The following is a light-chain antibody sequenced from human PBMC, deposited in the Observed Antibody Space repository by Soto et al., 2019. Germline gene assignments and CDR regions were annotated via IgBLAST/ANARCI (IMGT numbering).Light chain of an antibody. J-gene: IGKJ1*01. CDR1: QDIGYY. CDR2: DAS. V-gene: IGKV1-33*01. Sequence: DIQMTQSPSSLSASVGDRVTITCQASQDIGYYLNWYQHKPGKAPKLLIYDASTLETGVPSRFAGSEAETEFTLTISGLQPDDFATYYCQQCSSYPWTFGQGTRVEIK. CDR3: QQCSSYPWT.